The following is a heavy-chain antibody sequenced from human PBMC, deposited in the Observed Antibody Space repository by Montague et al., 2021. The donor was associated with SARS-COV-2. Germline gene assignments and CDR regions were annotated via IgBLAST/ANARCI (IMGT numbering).Heavy chain of an antibody. Sequence: SETLSLTCTVSGGSISSSSYYWCWHRQPPGKGLEWNGSIYYSGSTYYNPSLKSRVSISVDTSKNQFSLKLSSVTAADTAVYYCARHGKTRIAMIVVVIGYCDYWGQGTMVTVSS. J-gene: IGHJ4*02. D-gene: IGHD3-22*01. CDR2: IYYSGST. CDR1: GGSISSSSYY. V-gene: IGHV4-39*01. CDR3: ARHGKTRIAMIVVVIGYCDY.